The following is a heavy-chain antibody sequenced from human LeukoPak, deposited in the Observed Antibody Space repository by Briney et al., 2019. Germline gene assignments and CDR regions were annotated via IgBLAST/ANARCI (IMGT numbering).Heavy chain of an antibody. CDR1: GYTFTSYD. CDR3: ASMKYYYDSSGYYRDY. D-gene: IGHD3-22*01. CDR2: MNPNSGNT. J-gene: IGHJ4*02. V-gene: IGHV1-8*01. Sequence: ASVKVSGKASGYTFTSYDINWVRQATGQGLEWMGWMNPNSGNTGYAQKFQGRVTMTRNTSISTAYMELSSLRSEDTAVYYCASMKYYYDSSGYYRDYWGQGTLVTVSS.